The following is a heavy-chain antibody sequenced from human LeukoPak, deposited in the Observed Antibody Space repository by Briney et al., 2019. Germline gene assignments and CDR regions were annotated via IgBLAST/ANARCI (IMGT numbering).Heavy chain of an antibody. J-gene: IGHJ3*02. D-gene: IGHD5-24*01. CDR1: GGSISSYY. V-gene: IGHV4-59*01. CDR3: AKPSHTWLHDAFDI. CDR2: IYYSGTT. Sequence: SETLSLTCTVSGGSISSYYWNWIRQPPGKGLEWIGYIYYSGTTNYNPSLKSRVGMSVDTSKNQFSLKLSSVTAADTAVYYCAKPSHTWLHDAFDIWGQGTMVTVSS.